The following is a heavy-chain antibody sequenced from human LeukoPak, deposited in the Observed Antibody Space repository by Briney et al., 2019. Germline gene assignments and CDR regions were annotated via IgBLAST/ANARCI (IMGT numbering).Heavy chain of an antibody. J-gene: IGHJ4*02. D-gene: IGHD2-21*01. CDR3: ARCGGTYCFDY. Sequence: GGSLRLSCAASGFTFNSYAMSWVRQAPGKGLEWVSTISGRGGNTYYADSVKGRFTISRDNSKNTLYLQVSSLRDEDTAVYYCARCGGTYCFDYWGQGTLVAVSS. CDR1: GFTFNSYA. V-gene: IGHV3-23*01. CDR2: ISGRGGNT.